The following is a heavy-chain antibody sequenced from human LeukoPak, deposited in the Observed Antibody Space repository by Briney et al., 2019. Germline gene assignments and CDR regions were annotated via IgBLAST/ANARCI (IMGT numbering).Heavy chain of an antibody. Sequence: GGSLRLSCAASGFTVSSNYMSWVRQAPGKGLEWASVIYSGGSTYYADSVKGRFTISRDNSKNTLYLQMNSLRAEDTAVYYCARAKAVAVFDYWGQGTLVTVSS. J-gene: IGHJ4*02. V-gene: IGHV3-53*01. CDR1: GFTVSSNY. CDR2: IYSGGST. CDR3: ARAKAVAVFDY. D-gene: IGHD6-19*01.